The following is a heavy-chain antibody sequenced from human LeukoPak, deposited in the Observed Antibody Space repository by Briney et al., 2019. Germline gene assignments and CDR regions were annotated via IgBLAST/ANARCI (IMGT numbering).Heavy chain of an antibody. CDR1: GGTFSSYA. V-gene: IGHV1-69*13. CDR3: ARDIDSSGYRGWFDP. J-gene: IGHJ5*02. D-gene: IGHD3-22*01. Sequence: SVKVSCKASGGTFSSYAISWVRQAPGQGLEWMGGIIPIFGTANYAQKFQGRATITADESTSTAYMELSSLRSEDTAVYYCARDIDSSGYRGWFDPWGQGTLVTVSS. CDR2: IIPIFGTA.